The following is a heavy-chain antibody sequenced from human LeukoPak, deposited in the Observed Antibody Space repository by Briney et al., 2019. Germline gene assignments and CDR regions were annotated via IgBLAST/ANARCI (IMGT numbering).Heavy chain of an antibody. Sequence: SETLSLTCAVYGGSFSGYYWSWIRQPPWKGLEWIGEINHSGSTNYNPSLKSRVTISVDTSKNQFSLKLASVTAADTAVYYCARPGGRSGLAEYFQHWGQGTLVTVSS. CDR2: INHSGST. D-gene: IGHD6-19*01. CDR3: ARPGGRSGLAEYFQH. CDR1: GGSFSGYY. V-gene: IGHV4-34*01. J-gene: IGHJ1*01.